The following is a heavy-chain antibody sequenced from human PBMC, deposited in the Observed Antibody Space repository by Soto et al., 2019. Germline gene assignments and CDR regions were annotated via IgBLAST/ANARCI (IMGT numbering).Heavy chain of an antibody. D-gene: IGHD3-22*01. CDR1: GFTFSSYS. Sequence: PGGSLRLSCAASGFTFSSYSMNWVRQAPGKGLEWVSYISSSSSTIYYADSVKGRFTISRDNAKNSLYLQMNSLRAEDTAVYYCARDPASYYYDSSEDKSWGQGTLVTVSS. J-gene: IGHJ4*02. V-gene: IGHV3-48*01. CDR3: ARDPASYYYDSSEDKS. CDR2: ISSSSSTI.